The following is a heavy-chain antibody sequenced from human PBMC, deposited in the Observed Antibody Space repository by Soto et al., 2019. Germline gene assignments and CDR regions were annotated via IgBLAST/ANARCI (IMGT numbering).Heavy chain of an antibody. CDR1: GYSFTSYW. D-gene: IGHD6-6*01. J-gene: IGHJ6*02. Sequence: GESLKISCKGSGYSFTSYWIGWVRQMPGKGLEWMGIIYPGDSDTRYSPSFQGQVTISDDKSISTAYLQWSSLKASAPAMYYCARHVISSSSSSYHYGMDVWGQGTTVTVSS. CDR2: IYPGDSDT. CDR3: ARHVISSSSSSYHYGMDV. V-gene: IGHV5-51*01.